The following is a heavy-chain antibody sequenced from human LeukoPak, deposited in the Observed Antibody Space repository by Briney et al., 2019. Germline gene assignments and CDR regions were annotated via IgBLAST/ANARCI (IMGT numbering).Heavy chain of an antibody. CDR1: GGSISDYY. CDR2: IYASGST. CDR3: ARCYLGGTYYDWFDP. V-gene: IGHV4-4*07. J-gene: IGHJ5*02. D-gene: IGHD1-26*01. Sequence: NPSETLSLTCTVSGGSISDYYWNWIRQPAGKGLEWIGRIYASGSTNYNPSLRSRVTISADKSKNQFSLKLTSATAAGTAVCYCARCYLGGTYYDWFDPWGQGTLVTVSS.